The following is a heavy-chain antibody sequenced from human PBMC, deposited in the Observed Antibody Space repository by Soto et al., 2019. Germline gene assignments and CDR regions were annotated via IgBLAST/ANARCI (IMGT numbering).Heavy chain of an antibody. V-gene: IGHV4-59*08. D-gene: IGHD3-16*02. CDR1: GSSLRGHY. Sequence: SETLSLTCTISGSSLRGHYWSWMRQPPGKGLECIGYIYYGGSTNYNPSLKSRVTISVDTSKTQFSLELSSVTAADTAVYYCARLSSYGDYWGQGTLVTVSS. CDR2: IYYGGST. CDR3: ARLSSYGDY. J-gene: IGHJ4*02.